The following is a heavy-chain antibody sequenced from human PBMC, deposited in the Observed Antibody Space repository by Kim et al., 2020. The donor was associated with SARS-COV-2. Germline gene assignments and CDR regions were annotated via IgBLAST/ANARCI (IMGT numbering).Heavy chain of an antibody. Sequence: GGSLRLSCAASGFTFSSYAMHWVRQAPGKGLEWVAVISYDGSNKYYADSVKGRFTISRDNSKNTLYLQMNSLRAEDTAVYYCARGGLRGYDFWSGPCAFDIWGQGTMVTVSS. CDR3: ARGGLRGYDFWSGPCAFDI. J-gene: IGHJ3*02. V-gene: IGHV3-30-3*01. CDR1: GFTFSSYA. CDR2: ISYDGSNK. D-gene: IGHD3-3*01.